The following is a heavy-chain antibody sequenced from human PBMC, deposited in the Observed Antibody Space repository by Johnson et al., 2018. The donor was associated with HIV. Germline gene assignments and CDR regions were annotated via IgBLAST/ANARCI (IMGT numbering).Heavy chain of an antibody. CDR1: GFTVSSNY. V-gene: IGHV3-66*02. D-gene: IGHD2-2*01. Sequence: VQLVESGGGVVQPGRSLRLSCAVSGFTVSSNYMSWVRQAPGKGLEWVSVIYSGGSKYYADSVKGRFTISRDNSKNTLYLQMNSLRAEDTAVYYCARGEYQLLSGGFAFDIWGQGTMVTVSS. J-gene: IGHJ3*02. CDR3: ARGEYQLLSGGFAFDI. CDR2: IYSGGSK.